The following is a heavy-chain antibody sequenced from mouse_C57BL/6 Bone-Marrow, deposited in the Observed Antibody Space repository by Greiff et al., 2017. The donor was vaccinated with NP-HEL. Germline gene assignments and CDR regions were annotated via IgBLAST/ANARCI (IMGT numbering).Heavy chain of an antibody. CDR3: ARVSTLIKWVAY. CDR2: IDPSDSYN. V-gene: IGHV1-59*01. Sequence: VQLQQPGAELVRPGTSVKLSCKASGYTFTSYWMHWVKQRPGQGLEWIGVIDPSDSYNNYNQKFKGKATLTVDTSSSTAYMQLSSLTSEDSAVYYCARVSTLIKWVAYWGQGTLVTVSA. J-gene: IGHJ3*01. CDR1: GYTFTSYW. D-gene: IGHD2-4*01.